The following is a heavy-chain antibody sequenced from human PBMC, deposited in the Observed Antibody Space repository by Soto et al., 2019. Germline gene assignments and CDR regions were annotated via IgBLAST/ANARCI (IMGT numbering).Heavy chain of an antibody. D-gene: IGHD5-18*01. CDR2: MNPNSGNT. Sequence: QVQLVQSGAEVKKPGASVKVSCKASGYTFTSYDINWVRQATGQGLEWMGWMNPNSGNTGYAQKFQGRVTMTRDTSISTAYMELSRLRSDDTAVYYCARQDGYSYGYYFVYWGQGTLVTVSS. J-gene: IGHJ4*02. CDR3: ARQDGYSYGYYFVY. V-gene: IGHV1-8*01. CDR1: GYTFTSYD.